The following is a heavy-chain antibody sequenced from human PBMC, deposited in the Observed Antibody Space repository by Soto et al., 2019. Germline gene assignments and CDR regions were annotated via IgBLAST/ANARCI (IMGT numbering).Heavy chain of an antibody. D-gene: IGHD2-15*01. CDR1: VFTLNRYS. Sequence: GVSLRISCSACVFTLNRYSVNCVRQAPGKVLEWVSCISSSSSTIYFADSVKGRFTISRDNAKNSLYLQMNSLRDEDTAVYYCARDQVVAATYNYYGKDVW. V-gene: IGHV3-48*02. J-gene: IGHJ6*01. CDR2: ISSSSSTI. CDR3: ARDQVVAATYNYYGKDV.